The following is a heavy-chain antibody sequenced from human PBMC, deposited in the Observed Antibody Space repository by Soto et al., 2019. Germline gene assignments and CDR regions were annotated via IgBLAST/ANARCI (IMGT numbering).Heavy chain of an antibody. CDR3: AKVSGTTVTKNFFDY. J-gene: IGHJ4*02. Sequence: GGSLRLSCAASGCTFSSFAMSWVRQAPGKGLEWVSSLSGSGGSTYYADSVRGRFTISRDNSKNTLYVQMNSLRADDTAVYYCAKVSGTTVTKNFFDYWGQGTLVTVSS. V-gene: IGHV3-23*01. D-gene: IGHD4-17*01. CDR2: LSGSGGST. CDR1: GCTFSSFA.